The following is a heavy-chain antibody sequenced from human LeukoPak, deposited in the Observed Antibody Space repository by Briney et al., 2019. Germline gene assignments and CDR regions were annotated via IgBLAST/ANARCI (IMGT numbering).Heavy chain of an antibody. CDR1: GYTFTGYY. CDR3: APGRYHTGPYDY. Sequence: ASVKVSCKASGYTFTGYYMHWVRQAPGQGLEWMGWINPNSGGTNYAQKFQGWVTMTRDTSISTAYMELSRLRSDDTAVYYCAPGRYHTGPYDYWGQGTLVTVSS. V-gene: IGHV1-2*04. CDR2: INPNSGGT. J-gene: IGHJ4*02. D-gene: IGHD2-2*01.